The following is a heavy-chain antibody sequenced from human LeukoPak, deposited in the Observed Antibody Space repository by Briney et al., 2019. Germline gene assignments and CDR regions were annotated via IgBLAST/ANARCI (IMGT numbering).Heavy chain of an antibody. CDR3: ARSRVIGNLGGAARPNWFDP. V-gene: IGHV5-51*01. J-gene: IGHJ5*02. D-gene: IGHD6-6*01. CDR1: GYSFTSYW. Sequence: GESLKISCKGSGYSFTSYWIGWVRQMPGKGLEWMGIIYPGDSDTRYSPSFQGQVTISADKSISTAYLQWSSLKASDTAMYYCARSRVIGNLGGAARPNWFDPWGQGTLVTVSS. CDR2: IYPGDSDT.